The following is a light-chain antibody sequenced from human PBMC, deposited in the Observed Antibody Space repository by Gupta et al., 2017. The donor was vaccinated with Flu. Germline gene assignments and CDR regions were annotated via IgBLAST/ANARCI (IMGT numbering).Light chain of an antibody. CDR1: QSVNSDN. CDR3: QHEGNSPWT. Sequence: GTLSWSPGERGTLSCRARQSVNSDNLAWYQQKGGQAPRLLIYGASRKAPGSPDRFSGSGSGTEFTLNISGGETEEFAVYCCQHEGNSPWTFGQGTKVDFK. CDR2: GAS. J-gene: IGKJ1*01. V-gene: IGKV3-20*01.